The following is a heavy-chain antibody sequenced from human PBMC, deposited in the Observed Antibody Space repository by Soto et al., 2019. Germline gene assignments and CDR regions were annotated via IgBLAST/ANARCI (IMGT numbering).Heavy chain of an antibody. Sequence: QVPLVQSGAEVKKPGASVKVSCKASGYTFTSYGISWVRQAPGQGLEWMGWISAYNGNTNYAQKLQGRVTMTTDTSTSTAYMELRSLRSDDTAVYYCARVFLLYGDYGRDFDLWGRGTLVTVSS. D-gene: IGHD4-17*01. J-gene: IGHJ2*01. CDR1: GYTFTSYG. CDR3: ARVFLLYGDYGRDFDL. V-gene: IGHV1-18*01. CDR2: ISAYNGNT.